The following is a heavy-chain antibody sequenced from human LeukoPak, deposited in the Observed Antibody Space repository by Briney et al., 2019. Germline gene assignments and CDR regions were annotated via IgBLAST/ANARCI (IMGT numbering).Heavy chain of an antibody. CDR2: MNPNSGNT. V-gene: IGHV1-8*01. D-gene: IGHD6-6*01. Sequence: ASVKVSCKASGYTFTSYDISWVRQATGQGPEWMGWMNPNSGNTGYAQKFQGRVTMTRNTSISTAYMELSSLRSEDTAVYYCARGRAGVAARSRSYYFDYWGQGTLVTVSS. CDR1: GYTFTSYD. J-gene: IGHJ4*02. CDR3: ARGRAGVAARSRSYYFDY.